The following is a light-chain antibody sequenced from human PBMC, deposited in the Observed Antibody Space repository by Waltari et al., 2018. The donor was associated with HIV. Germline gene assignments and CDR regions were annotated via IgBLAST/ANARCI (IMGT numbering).Light chain of an antibody. CDR1: QSLVHTDGITS. CDR3: MQVTHGPTGYT. J-gene: IGKJ2*01. CDR2: NVS. Sequence: DVVMTQSPLSLSVTLGQPASISCRSSQSLVHTDGITSLNWFRQRPSRCPRLLIYNVSNRDSGVPDRFSGSGSGTDFTLEINRVEAEDVGVDYCMQVTHGPTGYTFGQGTKLEIK. V-gene: IGKV2-30*02.